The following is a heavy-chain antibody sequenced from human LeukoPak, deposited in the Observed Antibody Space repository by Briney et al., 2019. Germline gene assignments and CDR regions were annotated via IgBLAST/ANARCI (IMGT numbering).Heavy chain of an antibody. CDR3: TTDKIYPFDY. J-gene: IGHJ4*02. CDR1: GFTFSGSA. CDR2: IRSKANSYAT. Sequence: GGSLRLSCAASGFTFSGSAMHWVRQASGKGLEWVGRIRSKANSYATAYAASVKGRFTISRDDSKNTAYLQMNSLKTEDTAVYYCTTDKIYPFDYWGQGTLVTVSS. D-gene: IGHD5/OR15-5a*01. V-gene: IGHV3-73*01.